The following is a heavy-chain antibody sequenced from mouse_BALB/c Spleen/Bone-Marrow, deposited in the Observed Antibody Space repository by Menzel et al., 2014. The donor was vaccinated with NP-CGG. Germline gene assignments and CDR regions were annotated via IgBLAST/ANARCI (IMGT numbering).Heavy chain of an antibody. Sequence: EVQLVESGGGLVQPGGSRKLSCAASGFTFSSFGMHWVRQAPEKGLEWVAYISGGSSIIYYADTVKGRFTISRDNPKNNLLLQMTSLMSEDTAIYYCARRDYFSYAAMDYWGQGTSVDVSS. J-gene: IGHJ4*01. V-gene: IGHV5-17*02. CDR3: ARRDYFSYAAMDY. CDR1: GFTFSSFG. D-gene: IGHD1-1*01. CDR2: ISGGSSII.